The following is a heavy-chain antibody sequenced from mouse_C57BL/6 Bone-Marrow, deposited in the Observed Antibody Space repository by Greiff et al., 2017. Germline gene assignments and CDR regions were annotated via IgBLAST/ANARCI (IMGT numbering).Heavy chain of an antibody. CDR2: ISDDGSN. J-gene: IGHJ2*01. V-gene: IGHV3-6*01. CDR3: ARLIGDY. CDR1: GYSITSGYY. Sequence: ESGPGLVKPSQSLSLPCSVTGYSITSGYYWNWIRQFPGNKLEWMGYISDDGSNNYNPSRKNRISITRDTSKNQFFLKLKSVTTEATTTYYCARLIGDYWGQGTTLTVSS.